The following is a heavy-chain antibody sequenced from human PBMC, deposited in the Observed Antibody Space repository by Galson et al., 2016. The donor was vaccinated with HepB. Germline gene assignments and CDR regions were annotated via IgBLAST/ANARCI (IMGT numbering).Heavy chain of an antibody. V-gene: IGHV3-23*01. Sequence: SLRLSCAASGFTFSNYAMSWVRQAPGKGLEWVSTISGSGATTYYADSVKGRFTISRDNSKNTLYLQMNSLRAEDTAVYYCAKDGHDRRGERWGYYYGMDVWGQGTTVTVSS. CDR2: ISGSGATT. D-gene: IGHD3-22*01. CDR1: GFTFSNYA. J-gene: IGHJ6*02. CDR3: AKDGHDRRGERWGYYYGMDV.